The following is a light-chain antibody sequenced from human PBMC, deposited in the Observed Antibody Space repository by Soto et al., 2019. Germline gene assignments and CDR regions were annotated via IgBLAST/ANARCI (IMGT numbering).Light chain of an antibody. V-gene: IGLV2-14*01. J-gene: IGLJ1*01. CDR3: SSYTSSSRYV. CDR2: EVS. Sequence: QSALTQPASVSGSPGQSITISCTGTSSDVGGYNYVSWYQQHPGKAPKLMIYEVSNRPSWVSNRFSGSKSGNTASLTISGLQAEDEADYYCSSYTSSSRYVFGTGTKVTVL. CDR1: SSDVGGYNY.